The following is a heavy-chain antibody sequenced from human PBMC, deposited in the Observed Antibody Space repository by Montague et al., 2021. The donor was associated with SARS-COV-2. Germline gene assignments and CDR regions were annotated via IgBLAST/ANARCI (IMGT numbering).Heavy chain of an antibody. CDR1: GFTFSSYA. CDR2: ISYDGSNK. CDR3: ARSHSGSYSGYFDY. D-gene: IGHD1-26*01. J-gene: IGHJ4*02. Sequence: SLRLSCAASGFTFSSYAMHWVRQAPGKGLEWVAVISYDGSNKYYADSVXGRFTISRDNSKNTLYLQMNSLRAEDTAVYYCARSHSGSYSGYFDYWGQGTLVTVSS. V-gene: IGHV3-30*04.